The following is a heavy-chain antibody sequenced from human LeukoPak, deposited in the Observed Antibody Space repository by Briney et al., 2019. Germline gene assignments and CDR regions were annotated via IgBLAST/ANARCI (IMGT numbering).Heavy chain of an antibody. Sequence: ASVNVSCKASGYTFTGYYMHWVRQAPGQGLEWVGWINPNSGGTNYAQKFQGRVTMTRDTSISTAYMELRRLRSDDTAVYYCARVGRDSSGYYKWFDPWGQGTLVTVSS. D-gene: IGHD3-22*01. CDR2: INPNSGGT. CDR3: ARVGRDSSGYYKWFDP. J-gene: IGHJ5*02. CDR1: GYTFTGYY. V-gene: IGHV1-2*02.